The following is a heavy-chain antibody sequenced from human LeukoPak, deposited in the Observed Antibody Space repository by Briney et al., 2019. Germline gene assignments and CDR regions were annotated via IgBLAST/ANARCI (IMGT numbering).Heavy chain of an antibody. D-gene: IGHD5-12*01. V-gene: IGHV1-69*05. Sequence: GSSVKVSCKASGGTFSSYAISWVRQAPGQGLEWMGRIIPIFGTANYAQKFQGRVTITTDESTSTAYMELSSLRSEDTAVYYSGRGNIVATTFDYWGQGALVTVSS. CDR3: GRGNIVATTFDY. CDR2: IIPIFGTA. J-gene: IGHJ4*02. CDR1: GGTFSSYA.